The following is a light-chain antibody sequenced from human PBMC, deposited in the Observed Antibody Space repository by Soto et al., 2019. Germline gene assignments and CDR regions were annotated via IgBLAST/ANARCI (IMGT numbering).Light chain of an antibody. J-gene: IGKJ2*01. CDR3: QQSYNSPDT. CDR2: AAT. Sequence: DIQMTQSPSSLSASLGDRVTITCRASQSINNYLNWYQQEEGKDPKLLIYAATSLQSGVPSRFSGSRSGTEFTLTISSLQPGDFATYYCQQSYNSPDTVGLGTKLEIK. V-gene: IGKV1-39*01. CDR1: QSINNY.